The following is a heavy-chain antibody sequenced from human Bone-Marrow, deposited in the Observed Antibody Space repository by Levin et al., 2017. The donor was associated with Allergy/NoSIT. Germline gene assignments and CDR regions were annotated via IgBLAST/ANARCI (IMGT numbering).Heavy chain of an antibody. CDR1: GFTFSSYG. CDR3: AKEALTYYDILTGYSYFDY. J-gene: IGHJ4*02. V-gene: IGHV3-30*18. Sequence: PGGSLRLSCAASGFTFSSYGMHWVRQAPGKGLEWVAVISYDGSNKYYADSVKGRFTISRDNSKNTLYLQMNSLRAEDTAVYYCAKEALTYYDILTGYSYFDYWGQGTLVTVSS. D-gene: IGHD3-9*01. CDR2: ISYDGSNK.